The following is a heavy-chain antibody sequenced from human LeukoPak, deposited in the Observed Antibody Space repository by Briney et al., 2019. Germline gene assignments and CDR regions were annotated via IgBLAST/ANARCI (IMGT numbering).Heavy chain of an antibody. Sequence: GASVKVSCKASGGTFISYAISWVRQAPGQGLEWMGRIIPILGIANYAQKFQGRVTITADKSTSTAYMELSSLRSEDTAVYYCAREPILDTIFGVVITDYYYYYGMDVWGQGTTVTVSS. CDR3: AREPILDTIFGVVITDYYYYYGMDV. D-gene: IGHD3-3*01. J-gene: IGHJ6*02. V-gene: IGHV1-69*04. CDR1: GGTFISYA. CDR2: IIPILGIA.